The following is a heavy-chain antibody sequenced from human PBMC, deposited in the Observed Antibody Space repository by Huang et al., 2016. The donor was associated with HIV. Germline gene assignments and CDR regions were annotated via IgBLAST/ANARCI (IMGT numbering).Heavy chain of an antibody. Sequence: QVQLQESGPGLVKPSQTLSLTCTVSGGSISSGSYYWSWIRQPAGKGLEWIGHIYTSGGTNYNPSLKSRVTISVDTSKNQFSLKLSSVTAADTAVYYCARAIFGVVIIPVVFDYWGQGTLVTVSS. CDR2: IYTSGGT. V-gene: IGHV4-61*09. D-gene: IGHD3-3*01. CDR1: GGSISSGSYY. J-gene: IGHJ4*02. CDR3: ARAIFGVVIIPVVFDY.